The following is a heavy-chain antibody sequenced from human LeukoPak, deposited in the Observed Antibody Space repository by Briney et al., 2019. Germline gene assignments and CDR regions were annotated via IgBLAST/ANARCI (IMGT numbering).Heavy chain of an antibody. CDR2: ISSSGSAI. CDR3: ARGRASSWHLIDY. J-gene: IGHJ4*02. Sequence: GGSLRLSCAASGFTFSSYEMNWVRQAPGKGLEGVSYISSSGSAIYYADSVKGRFTISRDNAKTSLYLQMNSLRAEDTAVYSCARGRASSWHLIDYWGQGTLVTVSS. CDR1: GFTFSSYE. D-gene: IGHD6-13*01. V-gene: IGHV3-48*03.